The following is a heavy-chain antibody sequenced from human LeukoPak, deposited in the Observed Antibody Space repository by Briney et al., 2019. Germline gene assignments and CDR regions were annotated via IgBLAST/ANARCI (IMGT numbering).Heavy chain of an antibody. D-gene: IGHD3-3*01. CDR3: ARGGANFWSGYYMSPVKNYYFDY. CDR2: LSAYNGNT. CDR1: GYTLTSYG. J-gene: IGHJ4*02. V-gene: IGHV1-18*01. Sequence: ASVKVSCKASGYTLTSYGISWVRQAPGQGLEWMGWLSAYNGNTNYAQKLQGRVTMTTDTSTSTAYMELRSLRSDDTAVYYCARGGANFWSGYYMSPVKNYYFDYWGQGTLVTVSS.